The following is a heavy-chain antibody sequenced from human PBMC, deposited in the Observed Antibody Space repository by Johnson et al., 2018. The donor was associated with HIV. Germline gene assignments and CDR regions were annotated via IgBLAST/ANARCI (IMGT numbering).Heavy chain of an antibody. V-gene: IGHV3-30*04. D-gene: IGHD5-18*01. J-gene: IGHJ3*02. CDR1: GFTFSSYA. CDR2: ISYDGSNK. Sequence: QVQLVESGGGVVQPGRSLRLSCAASGFTFSSYAMHWVRQAPGKGLEWVAVISYDGSNKYYADSVKGRFTISRDNSKNTLYLQMNSLRAEDTAVYYCARELQLWFSAFDIWGLGTLVTVSS. CDR3: ARELQLWFSAFDI.